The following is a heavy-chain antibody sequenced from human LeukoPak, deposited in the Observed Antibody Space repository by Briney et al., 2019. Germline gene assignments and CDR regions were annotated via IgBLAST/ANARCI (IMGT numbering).Heavy chain of an antibody. V-gene: IGHV3-21*01. CDR2: ISSSSSYI. CDR1: GFTFSSYS. CDR3: ARSVPYSGYDYDY. J-gene: IGHJ4*02. Sequence: GGSLRLSSAASGFTFSSYSMNWVRQAPGKGLEWVSSISSSSSYIYYADSVKGRFTISRDNAKNSLYLQMNSLRAEDTAVYYCARSVPYSGYDYDYWGQGTLVTVSS. D-gene: IGHD5-12*01.